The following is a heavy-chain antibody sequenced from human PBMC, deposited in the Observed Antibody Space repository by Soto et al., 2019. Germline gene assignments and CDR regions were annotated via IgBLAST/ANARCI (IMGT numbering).Heavy chain of an antibody. J-gene: IGHJ4*02. D-gene: IGHD2-8*01. V-gene: IGHV4-59*11. CDR2: IHDSGSI. CDR1: GASMRSHY. Sequence: QVQLRESGPGLVKPSETLSLICNVSGASMRSHYWSWIRQPPGKGLEWIAYIHDSGSINYNPSLESRVTISMDTSKNQLSLKMTSVTAADTAMYYCARDRSQLRDANFDYWGRGTLVTVSS. CDR3: ARDRSQLRDANFDY.